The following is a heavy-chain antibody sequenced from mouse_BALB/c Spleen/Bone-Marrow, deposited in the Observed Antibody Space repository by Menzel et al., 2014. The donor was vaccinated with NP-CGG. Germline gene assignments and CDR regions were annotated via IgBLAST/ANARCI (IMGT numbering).Heavy chain of an antibody. Sequence: SGPQLVRPGASVKISCKASGYSFXSYWMHWVKQRPGQGLEWIGMIDPSDSETRLNQKFKDKATLTVDKSSSTAYMQLSSPTSEDSAVYYCASPSDGNPFAYWGQGTLVTVSA. D-gene: IGHD2-1*01. V-gene: IGHV1-74*04. J-gene: IGHJ3*01. CDR2: IDPSDSET. CDR3: ASPSDGNPFAY. CDR1: GYSFXSYW.